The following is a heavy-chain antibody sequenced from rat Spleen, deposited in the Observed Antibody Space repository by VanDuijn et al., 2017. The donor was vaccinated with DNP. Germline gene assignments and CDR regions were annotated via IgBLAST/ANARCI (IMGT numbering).Heavy chain of an antibody. J-gene: IGHJ2*01. V-gene: IGHV5-46*01. CDR2: ISTSGGST. Sequence: EVQLVESGGGSVQPGRSMKLSCAASGFTFSNYGMAWVRQAPKKGLEWVATISTSGGSTYYPDSVKGRFTISRDNAKNTLYLQMNSLRSEDTATYYCASNNYFDYWGQGVMVTVSS. CDR3: ASNNYFDY. CDR1: GFTFSNYG.